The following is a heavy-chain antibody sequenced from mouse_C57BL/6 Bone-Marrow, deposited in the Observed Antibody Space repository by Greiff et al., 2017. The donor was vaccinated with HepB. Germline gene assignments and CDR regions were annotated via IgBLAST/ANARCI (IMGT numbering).Heavy chain of an antibody. Sequence: VQLQQSGPELVKPGASVKISCKASGYSFTDYNMNWVKQSNGKSLEWIGVINPNYGTTSYNQKFKGKATLTVDQSSSTAYMQLNSLTSEDSAVYYCARETLTTVVAKGFAYWGQGTLVTVSA. D-gene: IGHD1-1*01. V-gene: IGHV1-39*01. CDR2: INPNYGTT. CDR1: GYSFTDYN. CDR3: ARETLTTVVAKGFAY. J-gene: IGHJ3*01.